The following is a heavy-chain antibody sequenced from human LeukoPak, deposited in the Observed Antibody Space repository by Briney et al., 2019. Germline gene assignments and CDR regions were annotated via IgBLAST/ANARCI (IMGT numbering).Heavy chain of an antibody. CDR3: ARDTGRGYCTSTSCQHGMDV. CDR2: IYSGDST. V-gene: IGHV3-53*01. CDR1: GFSVGTNY. J-gene: IGHJ6*02. D-gene: IGHD2-2*01. Sequence: GGSLRLSCAASGFSVGTNYMSWVRQAPGKGLEWVSVIYSGDSTYYADSVKGRFTISRDNFKNTLNLQMNSLRAEDTAVYYCARDTGRGYCTSTSCQHGMDVWGQGTTVTVSS.